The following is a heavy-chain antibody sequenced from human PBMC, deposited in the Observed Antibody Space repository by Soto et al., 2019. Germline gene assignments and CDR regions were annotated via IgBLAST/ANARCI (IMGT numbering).Heavy chain of an antibody. J-gene: IGHJ6*02. V-gene: IGHV1-2*02. CDR2: IPPNTGGT. Sequence: QVQLVQSGAEVRKPGASVKVSCKASGYPYTNSYMHWVRQAPGQGLEWMGWIPPNTGGTNYAQKFQGRVTMTRDTSVSTVYMELNRLTSDDTAIYFCASDFRTRGWFRQAGNFAMDVWGQGTTVTVS. CDR3: ASDFRTRGWFRQAGNFAMDV. CDR1: GYPYTNSY. D-gene: IGHD6-19*01.